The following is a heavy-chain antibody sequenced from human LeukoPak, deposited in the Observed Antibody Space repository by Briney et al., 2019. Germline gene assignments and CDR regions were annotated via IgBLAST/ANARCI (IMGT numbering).Heavy chain of an antibody. J-gene: IGHJ6*03. CDR3: ARDQPDCSSTSCYNYYYYYMDV. CDR2: IYTSGST. Sequence: PSETLSLTCTASSGSISSYYWSWIRQPAGKGLEWIVRIYTSGSTNYNPSLKSRVTISVDKSKNQFSLKLSSVTAADTAVYYCARDQPDCSSTSCYNYYYYYMDVWGKGTTVTVSS. D-gene: IGHD2-2*02. V-gene: IGHV4-4*07. CDR1: SGSISSYY.